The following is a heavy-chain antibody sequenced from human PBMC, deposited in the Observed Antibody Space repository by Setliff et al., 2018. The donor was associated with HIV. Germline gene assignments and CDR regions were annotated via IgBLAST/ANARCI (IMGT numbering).Heavy chain of an antibody. V-gene: IGHV5-51*01. Sequence: GESLKISCKGSGYYFTSYWIGWVRQMPGNGLEWMGLIWPDDSDTMYSPSFQGQVTVSADKSISTTYLQWTSLKAPDTAMYYCARHERGYCSGGSCYSDYYYMDVWGKGTTVTVSS. D-gene: IGHD2-15*01. CDR2: IWPDDSDT. CDR1: GYYFTSYW. J-gene: IGHJ6*03. CDR3: ARHERGYCSGGSCYSDYYYMDV.